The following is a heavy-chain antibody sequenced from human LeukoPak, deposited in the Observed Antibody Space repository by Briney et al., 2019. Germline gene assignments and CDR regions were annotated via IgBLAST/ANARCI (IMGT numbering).Heavy chain of an antibody. Sequence: GASVKVSCKASGYTFTSYYMHWVRQAPGQGLEWMGIINPSGGSTSYAQKLQGRVTMTRDTSTSTVYMELSSLRSEDTAVYYCARDQGDGSSGYYFDYWGQGTLVPVSS. V-gene: IGHV1-46*03. CDR1: GYTFTSYY. CDR2: INPSGGST. J-gene: IGHJ4*02. CDR3: ARDQGDGSSGYYFDY. D-gene: IGHD6-6*01.